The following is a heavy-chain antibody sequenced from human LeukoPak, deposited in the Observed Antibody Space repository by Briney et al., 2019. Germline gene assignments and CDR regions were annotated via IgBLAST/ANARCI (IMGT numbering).Heavy chain of an antibody. D-gene: IGHD6-19*01. CDR1: GFSFSSYW. CDR2: INSDGSST. J-gene: IGHJ4*02. Sequence: GGSLRLSCAASGFSFSSYWMHWVRQAPGKGLVWVSRINSDGSSTSYADSVKGRFTISRDNAKNTLYLQMNSLRAEDTAVYYCASGGRYSSGWYGYYFDYWGQGTLVTVSS. CDR3: ASGGRYSSGWYGYYFDY. V-gene: IGHV3-74*01.